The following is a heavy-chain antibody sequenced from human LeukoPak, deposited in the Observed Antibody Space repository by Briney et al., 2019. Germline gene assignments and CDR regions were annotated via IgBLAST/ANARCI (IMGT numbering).Heavy chain of an antibody. J-gene: IGHJ4*02. V-gene: IGHV3-30-3*02. CDR2: ISYDGSNK. CDR3: AKMGYSYGFFYYFDY. D-gene: IGHD5-18*01. CDR1: GFTFSSYA. Sequence: GGSLRLSCAASGFTFSSYAMHWVRQAPGKGLEWVAVISYDGSNKYYADPVKGRFTISRDNSKNTLYLQMNSLRAEDTAVYYCAKMGYSYGFFYYFDYWGQGTLVTVSS.